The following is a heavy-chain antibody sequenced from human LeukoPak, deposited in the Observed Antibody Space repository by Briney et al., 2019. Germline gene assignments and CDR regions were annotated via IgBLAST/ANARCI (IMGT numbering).Heavy chain of an antibody. CDR2: IRYDGSNK. D-gene: IGHD4-17*01. CDR1: GFTFSSYG. CDR3: AREGQIRFPPFDY. J-gene: IGHJ4*02. Sequence: PGGSLRLSCAASGFTFSSYGMHWVRQAPGKGLEWVAFIRYDGSNKYYADSVKGRFTISRDDAKNALYLQMSSLRAEDTAVYYCAREGQIRFPPFDYWGQGTLVTVSS. V-gene: IGHV3-30*02.